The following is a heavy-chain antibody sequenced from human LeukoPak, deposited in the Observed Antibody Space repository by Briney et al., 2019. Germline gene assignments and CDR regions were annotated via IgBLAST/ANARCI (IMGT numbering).Heavy chain of an antibody. J-gene: IGHJ4*02. CDR2: ISSGGDNT. CDR3: ATAALEYCGGDCLDY. Sequence: GGSLRLSCAASGFTFSSYSMHWVRQAPGKGLEYVSVISSGGDNTYYADSVKGRFTISRDNSKNTLYLQMGSLRAEDMAVYYCATAALEYCGGDCLDYWGQGTLVTVPS. V-gene: IGHV3-64*02. CDR1: GFTFSSYS. D-gene: IGHD2-21*01.